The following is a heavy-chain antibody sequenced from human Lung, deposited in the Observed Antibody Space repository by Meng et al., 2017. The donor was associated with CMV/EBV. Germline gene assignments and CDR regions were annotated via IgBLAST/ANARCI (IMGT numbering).Heavy chain of an antibody. CDR1: GFTFSSYS. D-gene: IGHD1-26*01. CDR2: ISSSSYI. V-gene: IGHV3-21*01. Sequence: SCAASGFTFSSYSMNWVRQAPGKGLEWVSSISSSSYIYYADSVKGRFTISRDNAKNSLYLQMNSLRAEDTAVYYCARGESEWELLSYYYYYGMDVWXQGATVTVSS. CDR3: ARGESEWELLSYYYYYGMDV. J-gene: IGHJ6*02.